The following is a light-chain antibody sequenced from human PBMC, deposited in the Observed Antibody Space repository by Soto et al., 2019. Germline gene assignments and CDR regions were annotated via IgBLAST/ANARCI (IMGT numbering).Light chain of an antibody. CDR1: SSDVGGYNY. J-gene: IGLJ1*01. CDR2: DVS. CDR3: SSYTSSHV. V-gene: IGLV2-14*01. Sequence: QSALTQPASVSGSPGQSITISCTGTSSDVGGYNYVSWYQQHPGKAPKLMIYDVSNRPSGVSNRFSGSKSGNMASLTISGLQAEDEADYYCSSYTSSHVFGTGTKLTVL.